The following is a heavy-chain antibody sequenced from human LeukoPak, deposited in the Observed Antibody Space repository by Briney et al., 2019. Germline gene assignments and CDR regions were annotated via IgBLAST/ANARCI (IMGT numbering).Heavy chain of an antibody. V-gene: IGHV4-59*12. CDR1: GGSISSYY. D-gene: IGHD6-13*01. Sequence: ADTVSLTCTVSGGSISSYYGSWIRQSPGKGLEGIGYINQSWSTKYNPSLKSRGTISVDLSRNQFSLKLSSVPAADTAVYYCARAAAGPEGYFDYWGQGTLVTVSS. CDR2: INQSWST. J-gene: IGHJ4*02. CDR3: ARAAAGPEGYFDY.